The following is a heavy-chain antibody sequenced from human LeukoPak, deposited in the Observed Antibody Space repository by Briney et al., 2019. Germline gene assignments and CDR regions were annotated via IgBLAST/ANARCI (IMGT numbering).Heavy chain of an antibody. D-gene: IGHD6-6*01. Sequence: GGSLRLSYAASGFTFSSYAMHWVRQAPGKGLEWVAVISYDGSNKYYADSVKGRFTISRDNSKNTLYLQMNSLRAEDTAVYYCATPKGVAARGYYYYYGMDVWGQGTTVTVSS. CDR2: ISYDGSNK. CDR3: ATPKGVAARGYYYYYGMDV. V-gene: IGHV3-30-3*01. CDR1: GFTFSSYA. J-gene: IGHJ6*02.